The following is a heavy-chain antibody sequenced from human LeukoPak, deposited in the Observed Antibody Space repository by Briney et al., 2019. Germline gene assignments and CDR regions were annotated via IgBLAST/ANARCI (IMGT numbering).Heavy chain of an antibody. V-gene: IGHV1-8*03. CDR2: MNPNSGNT. CDR3: ARGGGSYVVDAFDI. CDR1: GYTFTSYD. J-gene: IGHJ3*02. D-gene: IGHD1-26*01. Sequence: GASVKVPCKASGYTFTSYDINWVRQATGQGLEWMGWMNPNSGNTGYAQKFQGRVTITRNTSISTAYMELSSLSSEDTAVYYCARGGGSYVVDAFDIWGQGTMVTVSS.